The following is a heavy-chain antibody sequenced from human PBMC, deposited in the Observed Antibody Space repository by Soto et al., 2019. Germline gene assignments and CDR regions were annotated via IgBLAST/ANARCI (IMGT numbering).Heavy chain of an antibody. CDR1: GYTFTGYY. D-gene: IGHD5-18*01. J-gene: IGHJ4*02. CDR2: INPNSGGT. V-gene: IGHV1-2*02. CDR3: ARVRGYSYDLFDY. Sequence: ASVKVSRKASGYTFTGYYMHWVRQAPGQGLEWMGWINPNSGGTNYAQKFQGRVTMTRDTSISTAYMELSRLRSDDTAVYYCARVRGYSYDLFDYWGQGTLVTVSS.